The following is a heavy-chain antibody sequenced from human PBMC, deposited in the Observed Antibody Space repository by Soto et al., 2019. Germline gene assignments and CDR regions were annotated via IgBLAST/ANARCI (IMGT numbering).Heavy chain of an antibody. D-gene: IGHD6-6*01. J-gene: IGHJ4*02. Sequence: GGSLRLSCAASGFTFSSYGMHWVRQAPGKGLEWVAVIWYDGSNKYYADSVKGRFTISRDNSKNTLYLQMNSLRAEDTAVYYCERDNKQLVHDYWGQGTLVTVYS. CDR1: GFTFSSYG. CDR2: IWYDGSNK. V-gene: IGHV3-33*01. CDR3: ERDNKQLVHDY.